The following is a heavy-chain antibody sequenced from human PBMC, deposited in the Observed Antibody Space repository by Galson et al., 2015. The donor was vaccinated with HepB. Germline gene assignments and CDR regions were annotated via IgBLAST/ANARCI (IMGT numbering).Heavy chain of an antibody. CDR2: IYHSGSS. Sequence: SLTCTVSGGPIRNDDYYWSWIRQSPGKGLEWIGHIYHSGSSDYNPSLKSRITISVDTSKNQFSLKMNSVTAADTAVYYCAREGPYYYGLDVWGQGTTVTVSS. J-gene: IGHJ6*02. V-gene: IGHV4-30-4*01. CDR1: GGPIRNDDYY. CDR3: AREGPYYYGLDV.